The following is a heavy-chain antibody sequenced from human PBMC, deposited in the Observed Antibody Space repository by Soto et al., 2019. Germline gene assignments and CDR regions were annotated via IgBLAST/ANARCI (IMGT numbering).Heavy chain of an antibody. CDR3: ARATERFLEWSAYYYYGMDV. D-gene: IGHD3-3*01. J-gene: IGHJ6*02. Sequence: SLRLSCAASGFTFSSYWMHWVRQAPGKGLVWVSRINSDGSSTSYADSVKGRFTISRDNAKNTLYLQMNSLRAEDTAVYYCARATERFLEWSAYYYYGMDVWGQGTTVTVSS. V-gene: IGHV3-74*01. CDR2: INSDGSST. CDR1: GFTFSSYW.